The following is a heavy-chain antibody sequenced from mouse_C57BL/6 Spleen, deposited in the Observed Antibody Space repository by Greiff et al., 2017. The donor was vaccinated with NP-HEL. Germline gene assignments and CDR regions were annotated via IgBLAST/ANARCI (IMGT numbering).Heavy chain of an antibody. J-gene: IGHJ2*01. CDR2: IHPNSGST. V-gene: IGHV1-64*01. CDR3: ARGGELGLFDY. D-gene: IGHD4-1*01. CDR1: GYTFTSYW. Sequence: QVQLQQPGAELVKPGASVKLSCKASGYTFTSYWMHWVKQRPGQGLEWIGMIHPNSGSTNYNEKFKSKATLTVDKSSSTAYMQLSSLTSADSAVYYCARGGELGLFDYWGQGTTLTVSS.